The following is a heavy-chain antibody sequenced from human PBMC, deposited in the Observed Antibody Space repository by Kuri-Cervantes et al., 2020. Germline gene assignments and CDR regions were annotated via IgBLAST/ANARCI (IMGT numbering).Heavy chain of an antibody. V-gene: IGHV4-59*08. D-gene: IGHD6-19*01. CDR1: GGSISSYY. CDR3: ARRFAVLSSGWYVGAFDI. J-gene: IGHJ3*02. Sequence: GSLRLSCTVSGGSISSYYWSWIRQPPGKGLEWIGYIYYSGSTNYNPSLKSRVTISVDTSKNQFSLKLSSVTAADTAVYYCARRFAVLSSGWYVGAFDIWGQGTMVTVSS. CDR2: IYYSGST.